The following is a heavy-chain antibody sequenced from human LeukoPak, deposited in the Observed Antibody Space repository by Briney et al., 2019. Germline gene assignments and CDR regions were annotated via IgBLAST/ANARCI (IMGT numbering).Heavy chain of an antibody. CDR2: IIPILGIA. CDR3: ARGRRSSGWTNSFGY. Sequence: GASVKVSCKASGGTFSSYAISWVRQAPGQGLEWMGRIIPILGIANYAQKFQGRVTITADKSTSTAYMELSSLRSEDTAVYYCARGRRSSGWTNSFGYWGQGTLVTVSS. CDR1: GGTFSSYA. V-gene: IGHV1-69*04. D-gene: IGHD6-19*01. J-gene: IGHJ4*02.